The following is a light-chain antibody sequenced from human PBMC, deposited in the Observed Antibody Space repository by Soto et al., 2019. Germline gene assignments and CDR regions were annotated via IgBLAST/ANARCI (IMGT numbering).Light chain of an antibody. Sequence: DIVMTQSPDSLAVSLGEMATINCKSSPSVLYSTNNKNYLSWYQQKPGQPPRLLVYCASTRDSVFPDRLSVSGCGSDFTLTITSLQAEAAAVDYGHHYHSAPPSFGQGTKVYI. CDR3: HHYHSAPPS. V-gene: IGKV4-1*01. J-gene: IGKJ1*01. CDR1: PSVLYSTNNKNY. CDR2: CAS.